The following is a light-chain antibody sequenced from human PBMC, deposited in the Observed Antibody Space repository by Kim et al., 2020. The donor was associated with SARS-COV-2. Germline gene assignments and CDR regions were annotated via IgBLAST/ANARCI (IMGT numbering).Light chain of an antibody. CDR2: SNN. J-gene: IGLJ2*01. CDR1: NY. V-gene: IGLV1-47*02. Sequence: NYVCWYQKVPGAAPKLVIFSNNQRPSGVPDRFSGFKSGNSASLVIRGLRSEDEAEYYCAAWDDNLNIVLFGGGTQLTVL. CDR3: AAWDDNLNIVL.